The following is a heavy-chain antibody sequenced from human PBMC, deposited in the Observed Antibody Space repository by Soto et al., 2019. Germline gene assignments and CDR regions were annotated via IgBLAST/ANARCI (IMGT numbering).Heavy chain of an antibody. Sequence: SVKVSCKASGFTFTSSAVQWVRQARGQRLEWIGWIVVGSGNTNYAQKFQERVTITRDMSTSTAYMELSSLRSEDTAVYYCAAADIAAAGTDYYYGMDVWGQGTTVTVSS. CDR1: GFTFTSSA. CDR2: IVVGSGNT. CDR3: AAADIAAAGTDYYYGMDV. J-gene: IGHJ6*02. V-gene: IGHV1-58*01. D-gene: IGHD6-13*01.